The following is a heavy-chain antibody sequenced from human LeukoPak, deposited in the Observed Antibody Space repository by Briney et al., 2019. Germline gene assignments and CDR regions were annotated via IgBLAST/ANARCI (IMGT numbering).Heavy chain of an antibody. Sequence: GGSLRLSCAASGFIFSDYSMSWVRQAPGRGLEWVAYIRSRKNNYRDIYYADSVKGRFTISRDDAENTLYLQMNSLRVEDTAVYYCASPGQGGSSWFWQDWGQGTLVTVSS. CDR3: ASPGQGGSSWFWQD. CDR1: GFIFSDYS. V-gene: IGHV3-21*04. J-gene: IGHJ4*02. D-gene: IGHD6-13*01. CDR2: IRSRKNNYRDI.